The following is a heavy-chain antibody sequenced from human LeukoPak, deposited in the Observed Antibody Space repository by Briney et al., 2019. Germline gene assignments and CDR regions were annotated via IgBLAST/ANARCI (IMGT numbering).Heavy chain of an antibody. Sequence: GGSLRLSCAASGFAFSNYAMNWVRQVPGKGLEWVSGISGTDGTKYDAESVRGRLTVSRDNSKNTLYLQMSSLRAEDTAIYYCAKDRGFTLRDGGMFDSWGQGTLVTVSS. D-gene: IGHD5-24*01. CDR1: GFAFSNYA. CDR3: AKDRGFTLRDGGMFDS. CDR2: ISGTDGTK. V-gene: IGHV3-23*01. J-gene: IGHJ4*02.